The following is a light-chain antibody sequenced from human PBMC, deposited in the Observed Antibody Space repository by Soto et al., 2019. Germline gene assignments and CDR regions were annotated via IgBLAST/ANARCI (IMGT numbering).Light chain of an antibody. CDR2: GAS. CDR3: QQYGSSPLT. J-gene: IGKJ4*01. CDR1: QSVNNNY. Sequence: EIVLTQSPGTLSLSPGERATLSCRASQSVNNNYLAWYQQKPGQAPRLLIYGASRRATGIPDRFSGSGSGTDFTLTISRLEPEDFAVSSCQQYGSSPLTFGGGTKVEIK. V-gene: IGKV3-20*01.